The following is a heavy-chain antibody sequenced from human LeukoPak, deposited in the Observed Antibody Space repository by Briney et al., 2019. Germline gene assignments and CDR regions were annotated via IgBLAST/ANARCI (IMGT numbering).Heavy chain of an antibody. Sequence: PSETLSLTCTVSGGSISSGDYYWSWIRQPPGKGLEWIGYIYYSGSTYYNPSLKSRVTISVDTSKNQFSLKLSSVTAADTAVYYRASGIHERVGANFYWGQGTLVTVSS. CDR2: IYYSGST. CDR3: ASGIHERVGANFY. V-gene: IGHV4-30-4*08. J-gene: IGHJ4*02. CDR1: GGSISSGDYY. D-gene: IGHD1-26*01.